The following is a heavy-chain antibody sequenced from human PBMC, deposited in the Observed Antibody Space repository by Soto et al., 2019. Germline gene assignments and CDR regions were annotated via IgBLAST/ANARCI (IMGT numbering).Heavy chain of an antibody. Sequence: QVQLVESGGGVVQPGRSLRLSCAASGFTFSSYAMHWVRQAPGKGLEWVAVISYDGSNKYYADSVKGRFTISRDNSKNTLYLQMNSLRAEDTAVYYCASLSGVVVVPAAISYYYYGMDVW. CDR3: ASLSGVVVVPAAISYYYYGMDV. V-gene: IGHV3-30-3*01. D-gene: IGHD2-2*01. CDR1: GFTFSSYA. J-gene: IGHJ6*01. CDR2: ISYDGSNK.